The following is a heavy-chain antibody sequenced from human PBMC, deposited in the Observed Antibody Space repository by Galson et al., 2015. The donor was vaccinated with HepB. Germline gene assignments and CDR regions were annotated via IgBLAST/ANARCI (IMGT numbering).Heavy chain of an antibody. J-gene: IGHJ5*02. V-gene: IGHV3-11*05. D-gene: IGHD3-10*01. CDR1: GFTFSDYY. CDR3: ARVPRGPSMVRGEGGWFDP. Sequence: SLRLSCAASGFTFSDYYMSWIRQAPGKGLEWVSYISSSSSYTNYADSVKGRFTISRDNAKNSLYLRMNSLRAEDTAVYYCARVPRGPSMVRGEGGWFDPWGQGTLVTVSS. CDR2: ISSSSSYT.